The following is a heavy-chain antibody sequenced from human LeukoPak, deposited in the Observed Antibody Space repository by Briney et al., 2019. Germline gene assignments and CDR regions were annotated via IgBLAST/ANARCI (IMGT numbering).Heavy chain of an antibody. V-gene: IGHV3-23*01. CDR3: AKGQTTSSYASNDY. CDR1: GFTFNFYW. CDR2: ISGSGDDI. J-gene: IGHJ4*02. Sequence: QPGGSLRLSCAASGFTFNFYWMHWVRQAPGKGLEWVSVISGSGDDIYYADSVKGRFTISRDISRNTLYLQMNSLRAEDTAVYYCAKGQTTSSYASNDYWGQGALVTVSS. D-gene: IGHD6-6*01.